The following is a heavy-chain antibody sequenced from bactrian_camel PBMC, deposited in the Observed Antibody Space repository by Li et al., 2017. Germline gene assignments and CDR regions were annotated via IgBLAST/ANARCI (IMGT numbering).Heavy chain of an antibody. Sequence: HVQLVESGGGSVQAGGSLRLSCSYSGDIYCTACMGWFRQAPGREREEVGRIPFDDALSYDDPVKGRFTISRDKAKNTLYLQLNSLKTEDTAMYYCVNGASDVGYNYWGQGTQVTVS. CDR1: GDIYCTAC. V-gene: IGHV3S53*01. D-gene: IGHD3*01. CDR2: IPFDDAL. J-gene: IGHJ4*01. CDR3: VNGASDVGYNY.